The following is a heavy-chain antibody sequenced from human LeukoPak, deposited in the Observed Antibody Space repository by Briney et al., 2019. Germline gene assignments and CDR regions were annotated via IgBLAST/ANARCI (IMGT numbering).Heavy chain of an antibody. D-gene: IGHD2-21*02. CDR3: VRARDMAFDI. V-gene: IGHV4-59*01. Sequence: SETLSLTCTVSGGSISPFYWSWIRQPPGKGLEWIGNIFHTGTTNYTPSLSSRLTISVDRSRNDFSLNLRSVTAADAAVYYCVRARDMAFDIWGLGTMVTVSS. CDR2: IFHTGTT. J-gene: IGHJ3*02. CDR1: GGSISPFY.